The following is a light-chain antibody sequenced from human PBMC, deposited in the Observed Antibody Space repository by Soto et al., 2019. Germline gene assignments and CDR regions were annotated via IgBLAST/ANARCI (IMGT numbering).Light chain of an antibody. CDR3: QQRSSWPRA. CDR1: QNIDTY. CDR2: DAS. J-gene: IGKJ4*01. Sequence: EIVLTQSPATLSLSLGEVATLSCRASQNIDTYLVWYQQKPGQAPRLLLYDASKRATGIPDRFSGSGSGTDFPLTISSLAPEDFALYCCQQRSSWPRAFGGGTKVEIK. V-gene: IGKV3-11*01.